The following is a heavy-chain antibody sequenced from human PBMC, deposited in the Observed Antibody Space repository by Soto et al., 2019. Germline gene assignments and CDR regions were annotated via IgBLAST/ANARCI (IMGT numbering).Heavy chain of an antibody. Sequence: QVQLVQSRAEVKNPGASVKISCKASGYTFTTYYMHWLRQARGQGLEWMGIITPSSGSTRYEQKFQDRVTMTRDTSTSTVYMELGSLRSEDTAVYYCARAVSTKPAPIDYWAQGTLVTVSS. V-gene: IGHV1-46*01. CDR2: ITPSSGST. CDR1: GYTFTTYY. J-gene: IGHJ4*02. CDR3: ARAVSTKPAPIDY. D-gene: IGHD4-17*01.